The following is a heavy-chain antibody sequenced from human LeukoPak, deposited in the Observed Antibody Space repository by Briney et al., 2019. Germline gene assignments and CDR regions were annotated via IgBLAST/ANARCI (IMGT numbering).Heavy chain of an antibody. CDR3: ATQGGKYYYDSSGYYSPGDY. V-gene: IGHV4-39*07. Sequence: PSETLSLTCTVSGGSISSSSYYWGWIRQPPGKGLEWIGSFYYSGSTYYNPSLKSRVTISVDTSKNQFSLKLSSVTAADTAVYYCATQGGKYYYDSSGYYSPGDYWGQGTLVTVSS. D-gene: IGHD3-22*01. CDR2: FYYSGST. CDR1: GGSISSSSYY. J-gene: IGHJ4*02.